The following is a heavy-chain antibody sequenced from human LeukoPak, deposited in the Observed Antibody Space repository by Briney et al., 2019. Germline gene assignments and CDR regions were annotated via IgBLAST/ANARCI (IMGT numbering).Heavy chain of an antibody. D-gene: IGHD3-10*01. V-gene: IGHV3-30*04. CDR1: GFTFSSYA. Sequence: GRTLRLSCAASGFTFSSYAMHWVRQAPGKGLEWVAVISYDGSNKYYADSVKGRFTISRDNSKNTLYLQMNSLRAEDTAVYYCVRGVIPLWGQGTLVTVSS. CDR2: ISYDGSNK. J-gene: IGHJ4*02. CDR3: VRGVIPL.